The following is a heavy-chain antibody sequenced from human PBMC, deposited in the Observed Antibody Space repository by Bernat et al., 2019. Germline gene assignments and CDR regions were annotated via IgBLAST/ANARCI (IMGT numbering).Heavy chain of an antibody. D-gene: IGHD3-3*01. J-gene: IGHJ4*02. CDR1: GYSFTDYY. V-gene: IGHV1-2*06. Sequence: QVQLVQSGAEVKKPGASVKVSCKASGYSFTDYYIHWVRQAPGQGLEWMGRINPNGGGTDFAQRFQGSVTMTRDTCIRTAYMELSGVTSDDTAIYYCARYYDFWSGYDSWGQGTLVTVSS. CDR2: INPNGGGT. CDR3: ARYYDFWSGYDS.